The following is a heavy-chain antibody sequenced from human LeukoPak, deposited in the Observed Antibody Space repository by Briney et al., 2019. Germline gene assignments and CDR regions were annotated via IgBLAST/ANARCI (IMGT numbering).Heavy chain of an antibody. Sequence: ASVKVSCKASGYTFTGYYMHWVRQAPGQGLEWMGRINPNSGGTNYAQKFRGRVTMTRDTSISTAYMELSRLRFDATAVYYCARDRGYSTPPYYYYYMDVWGKGTTVTVSS. D-gene: IGHD3-22*01. J-gene: IGHJ6*03. CDR3: ARDRGYSTPPYYYYYMDV. V-gene: IGHV1-2*06. CDR2: INPNSGGT. CDR1: GYTFTGYY.